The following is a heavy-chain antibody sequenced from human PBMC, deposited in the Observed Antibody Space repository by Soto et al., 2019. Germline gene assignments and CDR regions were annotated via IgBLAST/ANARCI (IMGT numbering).Heavy chain of an antibody. CDR1: GLTFSNYA. J-gene: IGHJ6*02. V-gene: IGHV3-23*01. CDR3: VKLLRSWYGHNALDV. CDR2: ISGGGST. D-gene: IGHD4-17*01. Sequence: GGSLRLSCTASGLTFSNYAMSWVRQAPGKGLEFVSFISGGGSTYSADSVKGRFTVSRDNLKNTLSLQMNSLRVEDTAVYYCVKLLRSWYGHNALDVWGQGTTVTVSS.